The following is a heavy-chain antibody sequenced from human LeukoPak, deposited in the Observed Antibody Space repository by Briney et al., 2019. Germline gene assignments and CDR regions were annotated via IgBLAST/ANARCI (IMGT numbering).Heavy chain of an antibody. CDR1: GGTFSSYA. J-gene: IGHJ4*02. CDR3: ARDGPYYDFWSGYYSSSPYYFDY. Sequence: ASVKVSCKASGGTFSSYAISWVRQAPGQGLEWMGGIIPIFGTANYAQKFQGRVTIPADESTSTAYMELSSLRSEDTAVYYCARDGPYYDFWSGYYSSSPYYFDYWGQGTLVTVSS. D-gene: IGHD3-3*01. V-gene: IGHV1-69*13. CDR2: IIPIFGTA.